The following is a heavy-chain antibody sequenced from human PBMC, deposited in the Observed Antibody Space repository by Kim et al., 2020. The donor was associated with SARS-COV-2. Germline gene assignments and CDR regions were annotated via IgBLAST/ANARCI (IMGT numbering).Heavy chain of an antibody. V-gene: IGHV3-15*01. CDR1: GITISNAY. CDR3: TTDRGITARPIFDS. Sequence: GGSLRLSCKASGITISNAYMSWARQAPGKGLEWVGRIKSQPDGGTTDFAASVKGRFTISRDASKNTLYLQMNSLIPEDTAVYYCTTDRGITARPIFDSWGQGTLVTVSS. CDR2: IKSQPDGGTT. J-gene: IGHJ4*02. D-gene: IGHD6-6*01.